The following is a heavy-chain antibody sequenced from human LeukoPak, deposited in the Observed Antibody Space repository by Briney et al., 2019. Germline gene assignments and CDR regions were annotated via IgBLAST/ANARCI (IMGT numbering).Heavy chain of an antibody. J-gene: IGHJ4*02. Sequence: ASVNVSCKASGYTFTSYDINWVRQATGQGLEWMGWMNPNSGNTGYAQKFQGRVTMTRNTSISTAYMELRSLRSDDTAVYYCARDQVAAAEDYWGQGTLVTVSS. D-gene: IGHD6-13*01. CDR1: GYTFTSYD. CDR3: ARDQVAAAEDY. V-gene: IGHV1-8*01. CDR2: MNPNSGNT.